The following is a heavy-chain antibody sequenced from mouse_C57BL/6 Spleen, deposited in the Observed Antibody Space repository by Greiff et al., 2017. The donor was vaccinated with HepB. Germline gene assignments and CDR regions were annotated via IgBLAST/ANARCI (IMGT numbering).Heavy chain of an antibody. Sequence: EVKLVESGGGLVKPEGSLKLSCAASGFTFSSYAMSWVRQTPEKRLEWVATISDGGSYTYYPDNVKGRFTISRDNAKNNLYLQMSHLKSEDTAMYYCARAYYSNYPFAYWGQGTLVTVSA. CDR3: ARAYYSNYPFAY. CDR1: GFTFSSYA. D-gene: IGHD2-5*01. V-gene: IGHV5-4*03. J-gene: IGHJ3*01. CDR2: ISDGGSYT.